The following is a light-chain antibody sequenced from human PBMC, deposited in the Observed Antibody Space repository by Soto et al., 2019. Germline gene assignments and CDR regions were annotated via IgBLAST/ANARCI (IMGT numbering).Light chain of an antibody. CDR1: QSVSSN. Sequence: EIVMTQSPATLSVSPGERATLSCRASQSVSSNLAWYQQKPGQTPKLLIYVASTRATGIPARFSGSGSGTEFTPTISSLKSEDFAVYYCQQYNVWPLTFGGGTKVEFK. J-gene: IGKJ4*01. V-gene: IGKV3-15*01. CDR3: QQYNVWPLT. CDR2: VAS.